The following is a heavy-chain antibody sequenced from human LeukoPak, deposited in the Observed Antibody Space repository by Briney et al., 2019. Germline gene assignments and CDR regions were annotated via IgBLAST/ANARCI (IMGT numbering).Heavy chain of an antibody. Sequence: GGSLRLSCAVSEFPFSKAWMSWVRLAPGKGLEWVGRIKSKTDGRARDYAARVQVRFSSASDDSKSSLYLQMHSLKTEAIDYYYCTSVGFGPYYFDNWGQGTLVAVSS. V-gene: IGHV3-15*01. CDR3: TSVGFGPYYFDN. D-gene: IGHD3-10*01. CDR1: EFPFSKAW. CDR2: IKSKTDGRAR. J-gene: IGHJ4*02.